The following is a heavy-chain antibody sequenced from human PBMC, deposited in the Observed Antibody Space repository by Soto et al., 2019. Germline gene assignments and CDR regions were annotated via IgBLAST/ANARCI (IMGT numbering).Heavy chain of an antibody. D-gene: IGHD2-15*01. J-gene: IGHJ5*02. Sequence: AASVKVSCKASGGTFSSYAISWVRQAPGQGLEWMGGIIPIFGTANYAQKFQGRVTITADESTSTAYMELSSLRSEDTAVYYCAREGLVAAPTPYRWFDPWGQGTLVTVSS. V-gene: IGHV1-69*13. CDR1: GGTFSSYA. CDR2: IIPIFGTA. CDR3: AREGLVAAPTPYRWFDP.